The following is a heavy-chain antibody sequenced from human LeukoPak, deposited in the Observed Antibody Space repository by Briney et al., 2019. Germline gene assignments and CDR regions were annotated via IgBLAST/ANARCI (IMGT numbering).Heavy chain of an antibody. CDR2: ISAYNGNT. D-gene: IGHD1-26*01. CDR3: AGLSGSYLEESFDY. CDR1: GYTFTSYG. Sequence: GASVKVSCKASGYTFTSYGISWVRQAPGQGLEWMGWISAYNGNTNYAQKLQGRVTMTTDTSTCTAYMELRSLRSDDTAVYYCAGLSGSYLEESFDYWGQGTLVTVSS. V-gene: IGHV1-18*01. J-gene: IGHJ4*02.